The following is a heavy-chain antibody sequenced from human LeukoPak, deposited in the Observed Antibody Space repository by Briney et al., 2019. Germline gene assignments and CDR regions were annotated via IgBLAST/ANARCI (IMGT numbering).Heavy chain of an antibody. CDR3: ARDPHVAAAGTH. CDR1: GGTFSSYA. J-gene: IGHJ4*02. V-gene: IGHV1-69*05. CDR2: IIPICGTA. Sequence: SVKVSCKDSGGTFSSYAISWVRQAPAQGLEWMGRIIPICGTANYAQKFQGRVTITTDESTSTAYMELSSLRSEDTAVYYCARDPHVAAAGTHWGQGTLVTVSS. D-gene: IGHD6-13*01.